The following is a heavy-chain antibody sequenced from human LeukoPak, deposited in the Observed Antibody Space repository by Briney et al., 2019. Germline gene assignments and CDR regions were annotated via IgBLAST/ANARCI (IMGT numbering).Heavy chain of an antibody. CDR3: AKDGDILTGRAIDY. J-gene: IGHJ4*02. CDR2: IRYDGSNK. CDR1: GFTFSSYG. V-gene: IGHV3-30*02. Sequence: PGGSLRLSCAASGFTFSSYGMHWVRQAPGKGLEWAAFIRYDGSNKYYADSVKGRFTISRDNSKNTLYLQMNSLRAEDTAVYYCAKDGDILTGRAIDYWGQGTLVTVSS. D-gene: IGHD3-9*01.